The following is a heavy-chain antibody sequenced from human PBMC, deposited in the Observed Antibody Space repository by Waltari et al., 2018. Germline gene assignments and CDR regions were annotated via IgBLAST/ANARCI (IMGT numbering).Heavy chain of an antibody. D-gene: IGHD6-13*01. Sequence: QVQLVQSGAEVKKPGASVKVSCKASGYTFTRYDISWGRQDPGQGLEWMGWMNPNSGNTGYAQKFQGRVTITRNTSISTAYMELSSLRSEDTAVYYCARDGMYSSSWYGEFDYWGQGTLVTVSS. J-gene: IGHJ4*02. CDR1: GYTFTRYD. CDR2: MNPNSGNT. CDR3: ARDGMYSSSWYGEFDY. V-gene: IGHV1-8*03.